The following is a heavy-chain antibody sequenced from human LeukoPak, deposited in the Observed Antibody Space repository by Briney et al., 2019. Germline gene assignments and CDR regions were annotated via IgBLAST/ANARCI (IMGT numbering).Heavy chain of an antibody. CDR1: GFTFSSYW. J-gene: IGHJ6*03. CDR3: ARAGFGDYGYYYMDV. V-gene: IGHV3-7*01. Sequence: GRSLRLSCAASGFTFSSYWMSWVRQAPGKGLEWVANIKQDGSEKYYVDSVKGRFTISRDNAKTSLYLQMNSLRAEDTAVYYCARAGFGDYGYYYMDVWGKGTTVTVSS. CDR2: IKQDGSEK. D-gene: IGHD3-10*01.